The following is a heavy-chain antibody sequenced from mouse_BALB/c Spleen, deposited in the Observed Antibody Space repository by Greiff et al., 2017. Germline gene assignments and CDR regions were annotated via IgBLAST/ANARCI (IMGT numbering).Heavy chain of an antibody. CDR2: ISYDGSN. CDR1: GYSITSGYY. D-gene: IGHD1-1*01. J-gene: IGHJ3*01. Sequence: DVQLQESGPGLVKPSQSLSLTCSVTGYSITSGYYWNWIRQFPGNKLEWMGYISYDGSNNYNPSLKNRISITRDTSKNQFFLKLNSVTTEDTATYYCARELRQGFAYWGQGTLVTVSA. CDR3: ARELRQGFAY. V-gene: IGHV3-6*02.